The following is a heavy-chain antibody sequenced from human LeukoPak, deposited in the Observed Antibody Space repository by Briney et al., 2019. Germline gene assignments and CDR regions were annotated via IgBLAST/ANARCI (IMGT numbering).Heavy chain of an antibody. V-gene: IGHV1-18*01. J-gene: IGHJ5*02. CDR2: ISAYNGNT. D-gene: IGHD6-13*01. CDR1: GYTFTSYG. Sequence: GASVKVSCKASGYTFTSYGISWVRQAPGQGLEWMGWISAYNGNTNYAQKLQGRVTMTTDTSTSTAYMELRSLRSDDTAVYYCARADRYSSSWSTRRYWFDPWGQGTLVTVSS. CDR3: ARADRYSSSWSTRRYWFDP.